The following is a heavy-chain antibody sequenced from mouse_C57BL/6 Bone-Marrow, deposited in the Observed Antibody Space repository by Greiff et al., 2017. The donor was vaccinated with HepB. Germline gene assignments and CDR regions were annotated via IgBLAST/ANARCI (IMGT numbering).Heavy chain of an antibody. Sequence: QVQLQQSGAELVMPGASVKLSCKASGYTFTSYWMHWVKQRPGQGLEWIGEIDPSDSYTNYNQKFKGKSTLTVDKSSSTAYMQLSSLTSEDSAVYYCARKGDRAWFAYWGQGTLVTVSA. D-gene: IGHD2-14*01. J-gene: IGHJ3*01. CDR2: IDPSDSYT. CDR1: GYTFTSYW. V-gene: IGHV1-69*01. CDR3: ARKGDRAWFAY.